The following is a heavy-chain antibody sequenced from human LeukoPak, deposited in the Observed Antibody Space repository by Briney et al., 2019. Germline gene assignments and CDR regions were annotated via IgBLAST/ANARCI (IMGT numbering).Heavy chain of an antibody. CDR2: IYYSGTT. CDR3: ARENRRGAVADYALDI. D-gene: IGHD6-19*01. J-gene: IGHJ3*02. Sequence: PSGTLSLTCTVSGGSIISSTYYWGWIRQPPGKGLEWIGSIYYSGTTYYNPSLKSRVTISVDTSRNQFSLKLSSVTAADTAVFHCARENRRGAVADYALDIWGQGTMVTVSS. CDR1: GGSIISSTYY. V-gene: IGHV4-39*02.